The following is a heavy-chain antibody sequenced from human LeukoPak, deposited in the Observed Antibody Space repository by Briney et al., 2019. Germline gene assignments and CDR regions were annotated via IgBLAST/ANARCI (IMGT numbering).Heavy chain of an antibody. CDR2: INHSGST. D-gene: IGHD2-2*02. CDR3: ARGKGVVVPAAIRYCYYGMDV. Sequence: SETLSLTCAVYGGSFSGYYWSWIRQPPGKGLEWIGEINHSGSTNYNPSLKSRVTISVDTSKNQFSLRLSSVTAADTAVYYCARGKGVVVPAAIRYCYYGMDVWGKGTTVTVSS. V-gene: IGHV4-34*01. CDR1: GGSFSGYY. J-gene: IGHJ6*04.